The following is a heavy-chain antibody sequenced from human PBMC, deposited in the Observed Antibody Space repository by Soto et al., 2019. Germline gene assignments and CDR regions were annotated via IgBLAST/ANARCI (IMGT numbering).Heavy chain of an antibody. CDR2: ISAGGVST. D-gene: IGHD3-16*01. J-gene: IGHJ6*02. V-gene: IGHV3-23*01. CDR1: GFTFSSYA. CDR3: AKGGPVLPATALGEYYYYGLDV. Sequence: EVQLLEWGGGLVQPGGSLRLSCAASGFTFSSYAMSWVRQAPGKGLEWVSTISAGGVSTYYADSVKGRFTISRDNSMTTLSLQLGSRRAEDTAVYYCAKGGPVLPATALGEYYYYGLDVWGQGTTVTVSS.